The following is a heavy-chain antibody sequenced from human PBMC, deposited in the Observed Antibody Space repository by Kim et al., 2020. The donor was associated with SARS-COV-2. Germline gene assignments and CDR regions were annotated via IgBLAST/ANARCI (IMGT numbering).Heavy chain of an antibody. V-gene: IGHV4-34*01. J-gene: IGHJ4*02. Sequence: SETLSLTCAVYGGSFNGYYWSWIRQPPGKGLEWIGEIDHSGSTHHNPSLKSRVSISVDTSKNQFSLKMSSVTAADTGVYYCARGPKPSGHSVYWGQGSLV. CDR3: ARGPKPSGHSVY. CDR2: IDHSGST. D-gene: IGHD6-19*01. CDR1: GGSFNGYY.